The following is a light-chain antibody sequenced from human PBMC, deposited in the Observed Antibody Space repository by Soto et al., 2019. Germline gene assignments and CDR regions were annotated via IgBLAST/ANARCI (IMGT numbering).Light chain of an antibody. CDR1: RSNIGAGYA. CDR3: QSYDTSLSASV. Sequence: QSVLTQPPSVSGALGQRVTISCTGSRSNIGAGYAVHWYQQLPGTAPKLLIYDNTNRPSGVPDRFSASESGTSASLAITGLQSEDEADYYCQSYDTSLSASVFGGGTKVTVL. J-gene: IGLJ2*01. V-gene: IGLV1-40*01. CDR2: DNT.